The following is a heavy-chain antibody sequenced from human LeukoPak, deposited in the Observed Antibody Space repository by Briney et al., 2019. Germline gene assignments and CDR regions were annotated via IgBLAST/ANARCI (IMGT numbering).Heavy chain of an antibody. J-gene: IGHJ5*02. V-gene: IGHV3-33*01. Sequence: GGSLRLSCAASGFTFSSYGMHWVRQAPGKGLEWVAVIWYDGSNKYYADSVKGRFTISRDNSKNTLYLQMNSLRAEDTAVYYCARDSAEQWLAPPLFDPWGQGTLVTVSS. CDR3: ARDSAEQWLAPPLFDP. D-gene: IGHD6-19*01. CDR2: IWYDGSNK. CDR1: GFTFSSYG.